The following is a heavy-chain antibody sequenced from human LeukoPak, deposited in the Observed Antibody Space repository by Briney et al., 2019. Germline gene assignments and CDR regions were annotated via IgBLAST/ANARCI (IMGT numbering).Heavy chain of an antibody. D-gene: IGHD5-18*01. J-gene: IGHJ3*02. CDR2: ISYDGSNK. Sequence: GGSLRLSCAASGFTFSTFAMIWVRQPPGKGLEWVAVISYDGSNKYYADSVKGRFTISRDNSKNTLYLQMNSLRAEDTAVYYCARDLPSYGPADAFDIWGQGTMVTVSS. CDR1: GFTFSTFA. V-gene: IGHV3-30*04. CDR3: ARDLPSYGPADAFDI.